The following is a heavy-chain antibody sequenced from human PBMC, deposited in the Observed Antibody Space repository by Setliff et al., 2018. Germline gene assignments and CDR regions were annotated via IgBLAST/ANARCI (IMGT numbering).Heavy chain of an antibody. CDR2: ITHSRVT. J-gene: IGHJ6*03. Sequence: PSETLSLTCAVYGGSFSDFYWIWIRQPPGEGLEWLGEITHSRVTTYNPSLHSRAAISLDTSKRRFPLTLSSVSAADTAVYYCARGRDVFPVPPYMDVWAEGTTVTVSS. V-gene: IGHV4-34*01. D-gene: IGHD2-21*02. CDR3: ARGRDVFPVPPYMDV. CDR1: GGSFSDFY.